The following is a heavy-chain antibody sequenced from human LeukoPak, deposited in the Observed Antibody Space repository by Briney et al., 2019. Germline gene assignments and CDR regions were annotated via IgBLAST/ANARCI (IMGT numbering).Heavy chain of an antibody. V-gene: IGHV3-21*01. J-gene: IGHJ4*02. CDR1: GFTFSSYS. D-gene: IGHD2-2*01. CDR3: ARDRAFSTSWDFDY. CDR2: ISSSSSCI. Sequence: KPGGSLRLSCAASGFTFSSYSMNWVRQAPGKGLEWVSSISSSSSCIYYADSVKGRFTISRDNAKNSLYLQMNSLRAEDTAVYYCARDRAFSTSWDFDYWGQGTLVTVSS.